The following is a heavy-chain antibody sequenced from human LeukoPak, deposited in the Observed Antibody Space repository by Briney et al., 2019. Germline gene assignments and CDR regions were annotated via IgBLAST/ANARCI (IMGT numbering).Heavy chain of an antibody. Sequence: GGTVRLSCTASGFPFSSYGMSWVRQATGKGLEGVADISGSGGSTYYANSVQGRFTISSDNSKNTLYLQMHSLRAEDTAVYYCAKVHDILTGYYPNYFDYWGQGTLVTVSS. CDR2: ISGSGGST. CDR1: GFPFSSYG. D-gene: IGHD3-9*01. V-gene: IGHV3-23*01. J-gene: IGHJ4*02. CDR3: AKVHDILTGYYPNYFDY.